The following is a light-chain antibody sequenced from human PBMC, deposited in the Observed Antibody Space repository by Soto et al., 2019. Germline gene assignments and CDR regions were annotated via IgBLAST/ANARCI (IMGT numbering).Light chain of an antibody. V-gene: IGKV3-20*01. J-gene: IGKJ1*01. CDR3: QQYGSSPRT. CDR2: AAS. Sequence: EIVLTQSPGTLSLSPGERATLSCRATESVVSSYLAWYQQTPGQTPRLLIYAASSRATGIPDRFSGSGSGTDFSLTISRLEAEDFAVYYCQQYGSSPRTFGQGTKVDIK. CDR1: ESVVSSY.